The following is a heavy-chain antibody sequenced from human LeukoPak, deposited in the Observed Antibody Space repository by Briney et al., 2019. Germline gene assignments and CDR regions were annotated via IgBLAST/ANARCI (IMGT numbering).Heavy chain of an antibody. J-gene: IGHJ3*02. CDR3: ARDPLPSGSYWGGPRADFAFDI. CDR1: GGSVSSGTYY. Sequence: SETLSLTCTVSGGSVSSGTYYWNWMRQPAGKGLEWIGRIFPGGNTYFNPSLKSQVTISVDTSKNQFSLKLSSVTAADTAVYYCARDPLPSGSYWGGPRADFAFDIWGQGTMVTVSS. V-gene: IGHV4-61*02. CDR2: IFPGGNT. D-gene: IGHD1-26*01.